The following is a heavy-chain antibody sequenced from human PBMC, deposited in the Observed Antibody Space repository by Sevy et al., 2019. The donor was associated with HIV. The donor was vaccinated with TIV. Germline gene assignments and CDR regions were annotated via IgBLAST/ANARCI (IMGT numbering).Heavy chain of an antibody. D-gene: IGHD4-17*01. Sequence: ASVKVSCKASGYTFTDYYIHWVRQAPGHGLEWMAWINPNDCVTNYAQRFQGGVTVTRDTSVSTAYMELRGLRYDDTAIYYCARLTTMPTSDLYGMDVWGQGTTVTVSS. V-gene: IGHV1-2*02. CDR1: GYTFTDYY. J-gene: IGHJ6*02. CDR3: ARLTTMPTSDLYGMDV. CDR2: INPNDCVT.